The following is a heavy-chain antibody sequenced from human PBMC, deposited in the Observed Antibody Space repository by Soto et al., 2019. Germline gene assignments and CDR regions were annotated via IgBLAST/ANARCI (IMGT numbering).Heavy chain of an antibody. CDR1: GYTFTSYD. CDR3: ARGGGYSSSWYSGMDV. V-gene: IGHV1-8*01. D-gene: IGHD6-13*01. J-gene: IGHJ6*02. CDR2: MNPNSGNT. Sequence: VASVKVSCKASGYTFTSYDINWVRQATGQGLEWMGWMNPNSGNTGYAQKFQGRVTMTRNTSISTAYMELGSLRSEDTAVYYCARGGGYSSSWYSGMDVWGQGTTVTVSS.